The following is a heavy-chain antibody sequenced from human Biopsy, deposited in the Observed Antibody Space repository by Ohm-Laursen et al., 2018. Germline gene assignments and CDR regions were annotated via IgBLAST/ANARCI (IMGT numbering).Heavy chain of an antibody. D-gene: IGHD3-22*01. J-gene: IGHJ2*01. CDR2: VHYTGST. Sequence: SETLSLTCTVSGDSISSYYWSWIRQPPGKGLQWIGYVHYTGSTDYNPSLQSRVTISVDTSKNHFPLRLRSVTPADTAIYYCARDRGYYSDRTVPGYFDLWGRGTLVTVSS. CDR1: GDSISSYY. V-gene: IGHV4-59*01. CDR3: ARDRGYYSDRTVPGYFDL.